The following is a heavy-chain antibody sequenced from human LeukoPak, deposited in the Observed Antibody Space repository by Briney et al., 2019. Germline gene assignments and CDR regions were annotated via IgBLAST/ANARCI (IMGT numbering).Heavy chain of an antibody. Sequence: ASVKVSCKASGGTFSSYAISWVRQAPGQGLEWMGWISAYNGNTNYAQKLQGRVTMTRDTSTSTVYMELSSLRSEDTAVYYCARDRRRYFDWLLLRDQNDYWGQGTLVTVSS. CDR1: GGTFSSYA. D-gene: IGHD3-9*01. J-gene: IGHJ4*02. CDR2: ISAYNGNT. CDR3: ARDRRRYFDWLLLRDQNDY. V-gene: IGHV1-18*01.